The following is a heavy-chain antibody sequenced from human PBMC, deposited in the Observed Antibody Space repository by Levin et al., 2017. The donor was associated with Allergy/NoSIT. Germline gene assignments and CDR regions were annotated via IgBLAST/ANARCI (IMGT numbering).Heavy chain of an antibody. CDR2: ISADGDTE. J-gene: IGHJ3*02. CDR1: GFTFSDYY. V-gene: IGHV3-11*01. Sequence: PGGSLRLSCAASGFTFSDYYMSWIRQSPGKGLEWVSYISADGDTESYADSVKGRFTISRDNAKNSLFLHMNSLRAEDTAVYYCARLNVASGAFDIWGQGTMVSVSS. CDR3: ARLNVASGAFDI. D-gene: IGHD3-10*01.